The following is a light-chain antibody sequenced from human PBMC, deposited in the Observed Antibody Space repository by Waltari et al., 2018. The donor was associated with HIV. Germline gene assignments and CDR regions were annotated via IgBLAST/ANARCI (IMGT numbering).Light chain of an antibody. CDR1: VSVGSS. Sequence: EIVLTQSPATLSLSPGERATLSCRASVSVGSSFACYQHIRGRAPRLLIYDASNRATGIPARFSGSGSGTDFTLTISSLEHEDFALYYCQHRSNWPTITFGQGTRLEIK. V-gene: IGKV3-11*01. J-gene: IGKJ5*01. CDR2: DAS. CDR3: QHRSNWPTIT.